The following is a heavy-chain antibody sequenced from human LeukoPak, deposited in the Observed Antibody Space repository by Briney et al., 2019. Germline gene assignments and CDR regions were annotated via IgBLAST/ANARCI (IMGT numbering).Heavy chain of an antibody. J-gene: IGHJ4*02. CDR3: ASYDYARGGGIDY. CDR1: GFTFSSYS. V-gene: IGHV3-48*02. Sequence: GSLRLSCAASGFTFSSYSMNWVRQAPGKGLEWVSYISSSSSTIYYADSVKGRFTISRDNAKNSLYLQMNSLRDEDTAVYYCASYDYARGGGIDYWGQGTLVTVSS. CDR2: ISSSSSTI. D-gene: IGHD3-16*01.